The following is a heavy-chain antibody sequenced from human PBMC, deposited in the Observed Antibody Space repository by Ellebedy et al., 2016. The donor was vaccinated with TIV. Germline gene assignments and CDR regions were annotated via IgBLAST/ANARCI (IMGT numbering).Heavy chain of an antibody. CDR3: ARWSRVVAGPDY. Sequence: SETLSLTXAVYGGSFSGYYWSWIRQPPGKGLEWIGEINHSGSTNYNPSLKSRVTISVDTSKNQFSLKLSSVTAADTAVYYCARWSRVVAGPDYWGQGTLVTVSS. D-gene: IGHD3-22*01. CDR2: INHSGST. J-gene: IGHJ4*02. CDR1: GGSFSGYY. V-gene: IGHV4-34*01.